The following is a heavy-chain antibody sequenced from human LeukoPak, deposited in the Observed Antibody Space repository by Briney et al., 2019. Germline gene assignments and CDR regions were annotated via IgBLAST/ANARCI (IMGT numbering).Heavy chain of an antibody. D-gene: IGHD6-13*01. CDR2: INPSGGST. CDR3: ARDQLDSSSWYYYYYYGMDV. J-gene: IGHJ6*02. V-gene: IGHV1-46*01. Sequence: ASVKVSCKASGYTFTSYYMHWVRQAPGQGLEWMGIINPSGGSTSYAQKFQGRVTMTRDTSTSTVYMELSSLRSEDTAVYYCARDQLDSSSWYYYYYYGMDVWGQGTTVTVSS. CDR1: GYTFTSYY.